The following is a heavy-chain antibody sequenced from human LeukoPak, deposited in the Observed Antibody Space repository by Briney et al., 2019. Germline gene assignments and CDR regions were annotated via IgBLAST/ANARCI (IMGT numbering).Heavy chain of an antibody. D-gene: IGHD3-22*01. CDR2: IYTSGST. CDR1: GGSISSYY. Sequence: PSETLSLTCTVSGGSISSYYWSWIRQPAGKGLEWIGRIYTSGSTNYNPSLKSRVTMSVDTSKNQFSLKLSSVTAADTAVYYCARDSGKSFDSSGYPYYFDYWGQGTLVTVSS. J-gene: IGHJ4*02. CDR3: ARDSGKSFDSSGYPYYFDY. V-gene: IGHV4-4*07.